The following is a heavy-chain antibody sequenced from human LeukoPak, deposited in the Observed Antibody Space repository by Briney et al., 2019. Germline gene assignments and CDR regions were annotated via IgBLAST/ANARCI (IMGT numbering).Heavy chain of an antibody. CDR3: ARVCEYYDFWSGYYSPDY. V-gene: IGHV1-46*01. CDR1: GYTFTSYY. Sequence: GASVKVSCKASGYTFTSYYMHWVRQAPGQGLEWMGIINPSGGSTSYAQKFQGRVTMTRDMSTSTVYMELSSLRSEDTAVYYCARVCEYYDFWSGYYSPDYWGQGTLVTVSS. CDR2: INPSGGST. J-gene: IGHJ4*02. D-gene: IGHD3-3*01.